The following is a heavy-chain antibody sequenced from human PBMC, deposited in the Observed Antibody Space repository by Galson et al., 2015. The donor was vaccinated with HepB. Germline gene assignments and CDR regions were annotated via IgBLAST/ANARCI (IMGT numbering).Heavy chain of an antibody. Sequence: SLRLSCAASGFAFSTYAMNWVRQAPGKGLEWVSTISGSGYSAYYADSVKGRFTISRHNSKNTVYLQMNGLRVGDTAVYYCATAAGYNYDSYFFDYRGQGSLVTVSS. CDR3: ATAAGYNYDSYFFDY. V-gene: IGHV3-23*01. J-gene: IGHJ4*02. D-gene: IGHD5-24*01. CDR2: ISGSGYSA. CDR1: GFAFSTYA.